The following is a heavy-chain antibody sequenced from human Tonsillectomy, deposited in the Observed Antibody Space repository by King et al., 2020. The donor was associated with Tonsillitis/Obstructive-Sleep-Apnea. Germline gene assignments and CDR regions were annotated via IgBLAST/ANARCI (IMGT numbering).Heavy chain of an antibody. CDR3: ARGNCSGGSCYVSAFDI. D-gene: IGHD2-15*01. CDR1: GGSISSYY. V-gene: IGHV4-59*01. J-gene: IGHJ3*02. CDR2: IYYSGST. Sequence: QLQLQESGPGLVKPSETLSLTCTVSGGSISSYYWSWIRQPPGKGLEWIGYIYYSGSTNYNPSLKTRVTISVDTSKNQFSLKLSSVTAADTAVYYCARGNCSGGSCYVSAFDIWSQGTMVTVSS.